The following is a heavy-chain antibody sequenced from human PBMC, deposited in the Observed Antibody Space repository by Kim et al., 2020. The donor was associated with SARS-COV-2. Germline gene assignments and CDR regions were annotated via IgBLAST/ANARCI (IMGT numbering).Heavy chain of an antibody. CDR3: ARQLFATNFDY. Sequence: SETLSLTCTVSGGSISSSSYYWGWIRQPPGKGLEWIGSIYYSGSTYYNPSLKSRVTISVDTSKNQFSLKLSSVTAADTAVYYCARQLFATNFDYWGQGTL. V-gene: IGHV4-39*01. CDR2: IYYSGST. J-gene: IGHJ4*02. D-gene: IGHD3-10*02. CDR1: GGSISSSSYY.